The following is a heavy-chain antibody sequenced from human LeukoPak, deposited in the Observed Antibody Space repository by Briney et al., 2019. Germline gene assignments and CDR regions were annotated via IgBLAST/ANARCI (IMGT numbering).Heavy chain of an antibody. D-gene: IGHD1-14*01. V-gene: IGHV4-38-2*02. J-gene: IGHJ4*02. CDR2: IYHNGNT. Sequence: PSETLSLTCTVSTYSISSGYYWGWIRQPPGKGLEWIGNIYHNGNTYYNPSLKSRVTISVDTSKKQFSLKLRTATAADTAVYYCAREPSITGTTGCWGQGTQVAVSS. CDR3: AREPSITGTTGC. CDR1: TYSISSGYY.